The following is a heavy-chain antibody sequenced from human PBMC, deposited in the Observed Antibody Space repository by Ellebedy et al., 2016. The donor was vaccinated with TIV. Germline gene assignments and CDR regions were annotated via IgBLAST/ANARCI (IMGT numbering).Heavy chain of an antibody. CDR1: GGSIRSYY. CDR2: MYYTGST. V-gene: IGHV4-59*01. Sequence: MPSETLSLTCSVSGGSIRSYYWSWIRQPPGKGLEWIWYMYYTGSTKYNPSLKSRVTISIDTSKNQFSLNLSSVSAADTAVYYCARGERLRGLNRFDPWGQGTLVTVSS. D-gene: IGHD4-17*01. J-gene: IGHJ5*02. CDR3: ARGERLRGLNRFDP.